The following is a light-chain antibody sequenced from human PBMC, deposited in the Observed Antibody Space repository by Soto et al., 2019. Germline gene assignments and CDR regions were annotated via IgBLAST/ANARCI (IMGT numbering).Light chain of an antibody. CDR2: DAT. CDR1: QGISTW. Sequence: DIQMTQSPSYVSASEGDRVTITCRASQGISTWLAWYQQKPGRAPKFLIHDATSLQSGVPSRFSGSGSGTDFTLIISSLQPEDCATYYCQQYNSYPMTFGQGTRLEIK. V-gene: IGKV1D-16*01. J-gene: IGKJ5*01. CDR3: QQYNSYPMT.